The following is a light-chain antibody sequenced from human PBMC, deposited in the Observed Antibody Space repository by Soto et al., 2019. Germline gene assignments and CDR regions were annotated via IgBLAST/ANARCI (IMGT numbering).Light chain of an antibody. J-gene: IGLJ3*02. Sequence: QSVLTQPASVSGSPGQSITISCTGTSSDVGSYNLVSWYQQHPSKAPKLMIYEVIKRPSGVSNRFSGSKSGNTASLTISGLQAEDEADYYCCSYAGSNTFVVFGGGTKVTVL. CDR1: SSDVGSYNL. CDR2: EVI. V-gene: IGLV2-23*02. CDR3: CSYAGSNTFVV.